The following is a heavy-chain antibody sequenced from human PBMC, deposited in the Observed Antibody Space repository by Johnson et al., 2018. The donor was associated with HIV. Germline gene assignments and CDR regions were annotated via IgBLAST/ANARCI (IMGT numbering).Heavy chain of an antibody. CDR3: AREPGYSSGPDAFDL. J-gene: IGHJ3*01. CDR2: IKQDGSEK. V-gene: IGHV3-7*01. Sequence: VQLVESGGGVVQPGGSLRLSCAASGFTFSSYWMSWVRQAPGKGLEWVANIKQDGSEKYYVDSVKGRFTISRDNAKNSLYLQMNSLRAEDTAVYYCAREPGYSSGPDAFDLWGQGTMVTDSS. D-gene: IGHD6-19*01. CDR1: GFTFSSYW.